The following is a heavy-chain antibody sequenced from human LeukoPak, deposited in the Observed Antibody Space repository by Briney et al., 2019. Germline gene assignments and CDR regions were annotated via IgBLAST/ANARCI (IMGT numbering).Heavy chain of an antibody. CDR2: INHSGST. Sequence: SETLSLTCAVYGGSFSGYYWSWIRQPPGKGLEWIGEINHSGSTNYNPSLKSRVTISVDTSKNQFSLKLSSVTAADTAVYYCARLRFLEWHGNNWFDPWGQGTLVTVSS. D-gene: IGHD3-3*01. V-gene: IGHV4-34*01. CDR3: ARLRFLEWHGNNWFDP. J-gene: IGHJ5*02. CDR1: GGSFSGYY.